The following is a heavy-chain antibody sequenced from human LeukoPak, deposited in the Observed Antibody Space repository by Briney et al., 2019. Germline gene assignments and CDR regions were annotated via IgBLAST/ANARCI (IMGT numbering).Heavy chain of an antibody. CDR3: ARAVDDSSGYYDAFDI. D-gene: IGHD3-22*01. CDR2: IYYSGST. J-gene: IGHJ3*02. Sequence: SETLSLTCTVSGGSISSYYWSWIRQPPGKGLEWIGYIYYSGSTNYNPSLKSRVTISVDTPKNQFSLKLSSVTAADTAVYYCARAVDDSSGYYDAFDIWGQGTMVTVSS. CDR1: GGSISSYY. V-gene: IGHV4-59*01.